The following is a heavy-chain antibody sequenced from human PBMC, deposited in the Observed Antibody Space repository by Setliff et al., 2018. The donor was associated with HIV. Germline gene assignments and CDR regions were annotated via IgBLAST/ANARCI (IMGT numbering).Heavy chain of an antibody. J-gene: IGHJ4*02. V-gene: IGHV4-59*01. CDR1: GDDINRDF. Sequence: LSLTCSVSGDDINRDFWTWMRQPPGKGLEWIGYVQYVGPANCNPSLQSRPTLSIDTSKNQFSLKLISVTAADTAVYYCARGEPPASRSGLLYWGQGMLVTV. CDR3: ARGEPPASRSGLLY. CDR2: VQYVGPA. D-gene: IGHD3-22*01.